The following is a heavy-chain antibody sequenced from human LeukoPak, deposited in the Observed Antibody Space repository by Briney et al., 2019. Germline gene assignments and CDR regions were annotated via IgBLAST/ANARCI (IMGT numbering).Heavy chain of an antibody. CDR2: IYYSGST. Sequence: PSETLSLTCTVSGGSISSSSYYWGWIRQPPGKGLEWIGSIYYSGSTYYNPSLKSRVTISVDTSKNQFSLKLSSVTAADTAMYYCARHYKGPHFGVVSDWFDPWGQGTLVTVSS. J-gene: IGHJ5*02. V-gene: IGHV4-39*01. CDR3: ARHYKGPHFGVVSDWFDP. D-gene: IGHD3-3*01. CDR1: GGSISSSSYY.